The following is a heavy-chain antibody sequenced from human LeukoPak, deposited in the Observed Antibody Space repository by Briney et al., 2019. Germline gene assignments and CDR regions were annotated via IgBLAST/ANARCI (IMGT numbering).Heavy chain of an antibody. D-gene: IGHD3-10*01. CDR1: GFTFNSYW. CDR2: IKQDGSEK. V-gene: IGHV3-7*01. CDR3: ARQLGGSGSY. Sequence: GGSLRLSCAASGFTFNSYWMSWVRQAPGTGLEWVANIKQDGSEKYYVDSVKGRFTISRDNAKNSVYLQMNSLRAEDTAVYYCARQLGGSGSYWGQGTLVTVSS. J-gene: IGHJ4*02.